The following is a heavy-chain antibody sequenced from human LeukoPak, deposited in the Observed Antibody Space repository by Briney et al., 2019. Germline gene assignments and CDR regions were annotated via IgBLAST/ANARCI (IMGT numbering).Heavy chain of an antibody. CDR1: GFIFSSYG. D-gene: IGHD2-21*02. J-gene: IGHJ4*02. Sequence: PGGSLRLSCAASGFIFSSYGMHWVRQAPGKGLEWVAVIWYDGSKKHHADSVKGRFTISRDNSKNTLYLQMNSLRAEDTAVYYCARDGCGGDCYLADYWGQGTLVTVSS. V-gene: IGHV3-33*01. CDR2: IWYDGSKK. CDR3: ARDGCGGDCYLADY.